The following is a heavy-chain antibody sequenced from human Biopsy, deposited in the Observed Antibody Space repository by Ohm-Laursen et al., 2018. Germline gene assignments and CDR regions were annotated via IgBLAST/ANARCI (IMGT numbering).Heavy chain of an antibody. J-gene: IGHJ6*02. V-gene: IGHV4-59*07. CDR3: ARATNSTGWPYCYFYGMDV. CDR2: IYYSGST. D-gene: IGHD2/OR15-2a*01. CDR1: GGPISSDY. Sequence: SDTLSLTCTVSGGPISSDYWSWIRQTPGKGLEWIGNIYYSGSTNYNPSLKSRVTISVDTSKNQSSLRLNSVTAADTAVYYCARATNSTGWPYCYFYGMDVWGQGTTVTVSS.